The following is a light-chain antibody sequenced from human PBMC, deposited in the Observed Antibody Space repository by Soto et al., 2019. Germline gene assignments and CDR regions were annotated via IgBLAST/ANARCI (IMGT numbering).Light chain of an antibody. CDR2: KAS. CDR3: QQYNSYSRT. Sequence: DIPTTNSPSTLSASVGRRFTINSRSSQSIITSLAWYQQKPGKAPKLLIYKASSLQSGVPSRFSGSGSGTEFTLTISSLQPDDFATYYCQQYNSYSRTFGQGTKVDI. CDR1: QSIITS. V-gene: IGKV1-5*03. J-gene: IGKJ1*01.